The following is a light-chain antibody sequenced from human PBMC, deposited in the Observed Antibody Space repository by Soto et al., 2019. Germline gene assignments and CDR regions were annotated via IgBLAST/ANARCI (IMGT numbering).Light chain of an antibody. Sequence: IQMTQFPSSLSASIGDRVTISCRASESLYNYLNWYQQQPGKAPRLLIYEASSLQSDVPSRFSGSGSGTDFNLTISSLQPEDFATYYCQQSYSVLFTFGQGTKLEIK. CDR2: EAS. V-gene: IGKV1-39*01. CDR3: QQSYSVLFT. CDR1: ESLYNY. J-gene: IGKJ2*01.